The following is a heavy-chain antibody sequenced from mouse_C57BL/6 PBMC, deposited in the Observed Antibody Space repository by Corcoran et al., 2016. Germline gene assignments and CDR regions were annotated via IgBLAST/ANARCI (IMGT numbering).Heavy chain of an antibody. CDR2: ISYDGSN. CDR1: GYSITSGYY. D-gene: IGHD2-1*01. V-gene: IGHV3-6*01. CDR3: ARVDGNYYFDY. Sequence: DVQLQESGPGLVKPSQSLSLTCSVTGYSITSGYYWNWIRQFPGNKLEWMGYISYDGSNNYNPSLKNRISITRDTSKNQFFLKLNSVTTEDTATYYCARVDGNYYFDYWGQGTTLTVSS. J-gene: IGHJ2*01.